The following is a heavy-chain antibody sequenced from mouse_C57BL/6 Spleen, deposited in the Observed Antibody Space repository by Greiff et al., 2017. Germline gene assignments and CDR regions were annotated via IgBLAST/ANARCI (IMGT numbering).Heavy chain of an antibody. CDR3: ARDTQLRDGAMDY. CDR1: GFTFTDYY. V-gene: IGHV7-3*01. Sequence: EVQLVESGGGLVQPGGSLSLSCAASGFTFTDYYMSWVRQPPGKALEWLGFIRNKANGYTTEYSASVKGRFTISRDNSQSILYLQMNALRAEDSATYYCARDTQLRDGAMDYWGQGTSVTVSS. D-gene: IGHD3-2*02. CDR2: IRNKANGYTT. J-gene: IGHJ4*01.